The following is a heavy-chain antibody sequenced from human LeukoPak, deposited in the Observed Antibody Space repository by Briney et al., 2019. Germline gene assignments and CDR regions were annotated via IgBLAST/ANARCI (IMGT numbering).Heavy chain of an antibody. Sequence: GGSLRLSCAASGFTFSSYAMSWVRQAPGKGLEWVSGISGSGGSTYYADSVKGRFTISRDNAKNSLYLQMNSLRAEDTAVYYCARDADSSSWSMYYYYGMDVWGQGTTVIVSS. V-gene: IGHV3-23*01. CDR2: ISGSGGST. CDR1: GFTFSSYA. J-gene: IGHJ6*02. D-gene: IGHD6-13*01. CDR3: ARDADSSSWSMYYYYGMDV.